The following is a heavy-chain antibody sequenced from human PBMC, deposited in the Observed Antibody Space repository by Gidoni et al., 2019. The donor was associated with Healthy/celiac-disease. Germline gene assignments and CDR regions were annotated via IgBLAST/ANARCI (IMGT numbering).Heavy chain of an antibody. J-gene: IGHJ4*02. D-gene: IGHD3-9*01. V-gene: IGHV4-34*01. CDR2: INHSGST. CDR1: GGSFSGYY. Sequence: QVQLQQWGAGLLKTSETLSLTCAVYGGSFSGYYWSWIRQPPGKGIEWIGEINHSGSTNYNPSLKSRVTISVDTSKNQFSLKLSSVTAADTAVYYCARGGGGVLRYFDWLLPLDYWGQGTLVTVSS. CDR3: ARGGGGVLRYFDWLLPLDY.